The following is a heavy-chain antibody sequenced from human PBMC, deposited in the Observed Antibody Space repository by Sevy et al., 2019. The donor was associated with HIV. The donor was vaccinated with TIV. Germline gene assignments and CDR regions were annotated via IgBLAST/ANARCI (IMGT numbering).Heavy chain of an antibody. V-gene: IGHV3-20*04. Sequence: GGSLRLSCAASGFTFEDYGMSWVRHVPGKGPEWVSGINWNGGSTSYADSVKGRFTISRDNAKKSLYLQMKGLRAEDTALYYCARDPPSYYDYRTGYHDFWGQGTRVTVSS. J-gene: IGHJ4*01. CDR2: INWNGGST. CDR3: ARDPPSYYDYRTGYHDF. CDR1: GFTFEDYG. D-gene: IGHD3-3*01.